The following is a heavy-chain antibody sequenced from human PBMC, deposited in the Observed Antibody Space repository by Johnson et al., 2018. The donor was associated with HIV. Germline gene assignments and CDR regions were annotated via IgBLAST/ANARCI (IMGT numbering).Heavy chain of an antibody. D-gene: IGHD2-15*01. J-gene: IGHJ3*02. Sequence: VQLVESGGGLVQPGGSLRLSCAASGFTFSSYWMSWVRQAPGKGLEWVANIKQDGSEKYYVDSVKGRFTISRDNAKNTMFLEMNSLRAEDTAVYYCARVDPIGGSPWGNDAFDIWGQGTMVTVSS. CDR1: GFTFSSYW. CDR3: ARVDPIGGSPWGNDAFDI. CDR2: IKQDGSEK. V-gene: IGHV3-7*05.